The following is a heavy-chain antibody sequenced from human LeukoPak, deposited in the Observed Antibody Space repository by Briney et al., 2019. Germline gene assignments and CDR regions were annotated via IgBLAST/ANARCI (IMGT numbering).Heavy chain of an antibody. D-gene: IGHD6-13*01. Sequence: SVKVSCKASGGTFSSYAISWVRQAPGQGLEWMGRIIPILGIASYAQKFQGRVTMTRDTSTSTVYMELSSLRSEDTAVYYCARDTAGTYYFDYWGQGTLVTVSS. CDR1: GGTFSSYA. V-gene: IGHV1-69*04. J-gene: IGHJ4*02. CDR3: ARDTAGTYYFDY. CDR2: IIPILGIA.